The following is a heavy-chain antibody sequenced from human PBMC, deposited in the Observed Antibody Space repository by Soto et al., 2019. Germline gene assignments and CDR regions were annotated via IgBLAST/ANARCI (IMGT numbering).Heavy chain of an antibody. Sequence: QVQLQESGPGLVKPSETLSLTCTVSGGSVNSGNYYWSWIRQPPGKGLEWIGYMYNSGSSDYSPSLNSRVTISVDTSKNQFSLMLSSVTAADTAVYYCASGSSASAYIDYWGQGTLVTVSS. D-gene: IGHD6-13*01. J-gene: IGHJ4*02. V-gene: IGHV4-61*01. CDR2: MYNSGSS. CDR3: ASGSSASAYIDY. CDR1: GGSVNSGNYY.